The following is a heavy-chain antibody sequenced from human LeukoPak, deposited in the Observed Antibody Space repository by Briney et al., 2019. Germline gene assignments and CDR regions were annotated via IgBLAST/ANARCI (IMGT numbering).Heavy chain of an antibody. V-gene: IGHV3-23*01. Sequence: GGSLRLSCAASGFTFSSYAMNWVRQAPGKGLEWVSAISGSGSTTYYADSVKGRFTISRDNSKNTLFLQMNSLTAEDTAMYYCAREGTYYYDLGSHYSGYNWFDPWGQGTLVAVSS. CDR1: GFTFSSYA. D-gene: IGHD3-10*01. CDR3: AREGTYYYDLGSHYSGYNWFDP. J-gene: IGHJ5*02. CDR2: ISGSGSTT.